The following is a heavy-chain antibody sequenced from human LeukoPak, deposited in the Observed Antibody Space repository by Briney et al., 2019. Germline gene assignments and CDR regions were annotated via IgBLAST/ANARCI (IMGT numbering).Heavy chain of an antibody. D-gene: IGHD1-26*01. CDR3: ARLGSRVL. CDR1: GGSFSGYY. CDR2: INHSGYT. Sequence: IPSETLSLTCALYGGSFSGYYWSWIRQSPGKGLERIGQINHSGYTNYKPPLKSRVTMSVDTSKNQFSLKLISMTAADTAVYYCARLGSRVLWGQGTLVTVSS. J-gene: IGHJ4*02. V-gene: IGHV4-34*01.